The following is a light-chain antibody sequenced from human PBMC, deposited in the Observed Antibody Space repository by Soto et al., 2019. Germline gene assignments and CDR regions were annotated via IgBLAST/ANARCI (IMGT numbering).Light chain of an antibody. J-gene: IGKJ1*01. V-gene: IGKV1-27*01. CDR1: QGISNY. CDR3: QKYNSAPWT. Sequence: DIQMTQSPSSLSASVGDRVTLTCRASQGISNYLAWYQQKPGKVPTLLIYAASTLQAVVPSRFSGSGSGTDFTLTISSLQPEDVATYYWQKYNSAPWTFGQGTKVEIK. CDR2: AAS.